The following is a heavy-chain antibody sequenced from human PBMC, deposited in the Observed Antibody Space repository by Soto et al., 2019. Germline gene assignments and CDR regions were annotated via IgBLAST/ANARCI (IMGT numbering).Heavy chain of an antibody. CDR3: TTALRPPGGYFDY. J-gene: IGHJ4*02. Sequence: EVQLVESGGGLVKPGGSLRLSCAASGFTFSNAWMSWVRQAPGKGLEWVGRIKSKTDGGTTDYAAPVKGRFTISSDDSKNTLYLQMNSLKTEDTAVYYCTTALRPPGGYFDYWGQGTLVTVSS. CDR2: IKSKTDGGTT. D-gene: IGHD2-15*01. CDR1: GFTFSNAW. V-gene: IGHV3-15*01.